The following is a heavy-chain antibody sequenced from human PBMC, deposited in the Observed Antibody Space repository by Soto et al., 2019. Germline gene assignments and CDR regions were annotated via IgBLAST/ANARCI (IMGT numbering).Heavy chain of an antibody. V-gene: IGHV3-48*03. CDR1: EVAFSNFE. CDR3: ARAECSHHNFQTYYCYYGMDV. J-gene: IGHJ6*02. CDR2: MNAPGRTR. Sequence: VGSRRLSGAASEVAFSNFEMHCVRQAPGKGLYWVSYMNAPGRTRYYAQSVKGGLTISIDKDSNSLLVQINSLRAEDRAVYYCARAECSHHNFQTYYCYYGMDVWRQGTPVTVSS. D-gene: IGHD2-15*01.